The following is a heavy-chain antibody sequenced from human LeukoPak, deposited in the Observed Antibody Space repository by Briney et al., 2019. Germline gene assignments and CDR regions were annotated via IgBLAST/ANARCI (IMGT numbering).Heavy chain of an antibody. CDR1: GFTFDEYG. V-gene: IGHV3-23*01. J-gene: IGHJ4*02. Sequence: GGSLRLSCAASGFTFDEYGMNWVRQAPGKGLEWVSAISGSGGSTYYADSVKGRFTISRDNSKNTLYLQMNSLRAEDTAVYYCAKVLYDYVWGSSFDYWGQGTLVTVSS. CDR3: AKVLYDYVWGSSFDY. D-gene: IGHD3-16*01. CDR2: ISGSGGST.